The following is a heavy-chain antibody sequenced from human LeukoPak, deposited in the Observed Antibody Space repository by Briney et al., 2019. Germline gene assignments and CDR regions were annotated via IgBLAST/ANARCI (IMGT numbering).Heavy chain of an antibody. D-gene: IGHD2-2*01. Sequence: GGSLRLSCAASGFTFSSYAMSWVRQAPGKGLEWVSTISGSGDSTYYADSVKGRFTISRDNSKNTLYLQMNSLSAADTAVYYCAKERCSSTICSDDYWGQGTLVTVSS. CDR1: GFTFSSYA. V-gene: IGHV3-23*01. CDR2: ISGSGDST. J-gene: IGHJ4*02. CDR3: AKERCSSTICSDDY.